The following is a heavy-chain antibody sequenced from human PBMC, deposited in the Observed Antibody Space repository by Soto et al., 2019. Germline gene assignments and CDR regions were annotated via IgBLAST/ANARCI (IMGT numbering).Heavy chain of an antibody. CDR3: AREVYDILTGYYYYGMDV. Sequence: SETLSLTCAVYGGSFSGYYWSWIRQPPGKGLEWIGEINHSGSTNYNPSLKSRVTISVDTSKNQFSWKLSSVTAADTAVYYCAREVYDILTGYYYYGMDVWGQGTTVTVSS. CDR1: GGSFSGYY. D-gene: IGHD3-9*01. CDR2: INHSGST. J-gene: IGHJ6*02. V-gene: IGHV4-34*01.